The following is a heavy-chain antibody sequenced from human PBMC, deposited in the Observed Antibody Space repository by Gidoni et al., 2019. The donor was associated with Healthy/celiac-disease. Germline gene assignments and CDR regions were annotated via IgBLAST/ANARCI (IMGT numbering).Heavy chain of an antibody. V-gene: IGHV5-10-1*03. CDR3: ASLPQDDIVVVPAAMSGMDV. CDR1: GYSFTSYW. D-gene: IGHD2-2*01. CDR2: IDPSDSYT. Sequence: EVQLVQSGAEVKKPGESLRISCKGSGYSFTSYWISWVRQMPGKGLEWMGRIDPSDSYTNYSPSFQGHVTISADKSISTAYLQWSSLKASDTAMYYCASLPQDDIVVVPAAMSGMDVWGQGTTVTVSS. J-gene: IGHJ6*02.